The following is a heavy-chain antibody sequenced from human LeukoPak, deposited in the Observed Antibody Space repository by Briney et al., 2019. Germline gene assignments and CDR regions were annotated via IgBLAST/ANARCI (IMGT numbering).Heavy chain of an antibody. CDR3: ARGLDYDSSGYYYYYYMDV. Sequence: KPSETLSLTCTVSGGSISSSSYYWGWIRQPPGKGLEWIGSIYYSGSTYYNPSLKSRVTISVDTSKNQFSLKLSSVTAADTAVYYCARGLDYDSSGYYYYYYMDVWGKGTTVTVSS. CDR1: GGSISSSSYY. CDR2: IYYSGST. J-gene: IGHJ6*03. D-gene: IGHD3-22*01. V-gene: IGHV4-39*07.